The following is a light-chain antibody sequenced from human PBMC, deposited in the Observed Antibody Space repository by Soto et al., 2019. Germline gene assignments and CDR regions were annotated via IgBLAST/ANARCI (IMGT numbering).Light chain of an antibody. J-gene: IGKJ1*01. V-gene: IGKV1-5*03. CDR2: KAS. Sequence: DIQMTQSPSTLSASLGDRVSITCRASQSISRYLAWYQQKPGKAPKLLIYKASSLEGGVPSRFSGSGSGTEFILTISSLQPDDFATYYCQQYDSYSTFGQGTKVDIK. CDR1: QSISRY. CDR3: QQYDSYST.